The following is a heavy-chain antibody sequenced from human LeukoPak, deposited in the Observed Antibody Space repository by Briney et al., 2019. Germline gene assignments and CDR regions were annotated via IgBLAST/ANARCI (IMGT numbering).Heavy chain of an antibody. CDR1: GGSISSYY. V-gene: IGHV4-59*12. Sequence: PSETLSLTCTVSGGSISSYYWSWIRQPPGKGLEWIGYIYYSGSTNYNPSLKSRVTISVDTSKNQFSLKLSSVTAADTAVYYCAGLGGDGDYPCDYWGQGTLVTVSS. J-gene: IGHJ4*02. CDR3: AGLGGDGDYPCDY. D-gene: IGHD4-17*01. CDR2: IYYSGST.